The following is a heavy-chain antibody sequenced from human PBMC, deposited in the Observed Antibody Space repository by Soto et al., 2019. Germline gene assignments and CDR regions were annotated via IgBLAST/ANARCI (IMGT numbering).Heavy chain of an antibody. Sequence: SETLSLTCTVSGGSISSSSYYWGWIRQPPGKGLEWIGSIYYSGSTYYNPSLKSRVTISVDTSKNQFSLKLSSVTAADTAVYYCARHVTTSESIAAAGTAPNTFDYWGQGTLVTVSS. CDR3: ARHVTTSESIAAAGTAPNTFDY. CDR1: GGSISSSSYY. D-gene: IGHD6-13*01. CDR2: IYYSGST. J-gene: IGHJ4*02. V-gene: IGHV4-39*01.